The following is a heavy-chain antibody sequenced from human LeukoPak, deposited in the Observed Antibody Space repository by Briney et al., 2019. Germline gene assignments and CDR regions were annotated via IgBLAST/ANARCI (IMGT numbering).Heavy chain of an antibody. V-gene: IGHV3-23*01. D-gene: IGHD2-2*01. CDR3: SRYLIVVHTLCCHYGMDV. CDR1: GFTFSTYA. CDR2: ISSSGGST. Sequence: GGSLRLSCAASGFTFSTYAVTWVRQAPGKGLEGVSAISSSGGSTYYADSVEGRFTISRDNSKSTLYLQMNSLRAEDTAVYFCSRYLIVVHTLCCHYGMDVWGQGTTVTVSS. J-gene: IGHJ6*02.